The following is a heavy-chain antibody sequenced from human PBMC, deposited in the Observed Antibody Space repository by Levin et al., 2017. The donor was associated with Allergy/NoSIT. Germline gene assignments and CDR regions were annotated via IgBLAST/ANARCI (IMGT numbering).Heavy chain of an antibody. CDR2: IIPIFGTA. J-gene: IGHJ4*02. CDR3: ASQHTAGYSSGGGDY. D-gene: IGHD6-19*01. V-gene: IGHV1-69*01. Sequence: KISCKASGGTFSSYAISWVRQAPGQGLEWMGGIIPIFGTANYAQKFQGRVTITADESTSTAYMELSSLRSEDTAVYYCASQHTAGYSSGGGDYWGQGTLVTVSS. CDR1: GGTFSSYA.